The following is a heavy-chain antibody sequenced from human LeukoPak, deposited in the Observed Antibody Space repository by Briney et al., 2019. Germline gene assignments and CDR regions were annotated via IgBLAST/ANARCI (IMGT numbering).Heavy chain of an antibody. CDR1: GGSFSGYY. Sequence: KPSETLSLTCAVYGGSFSGYYWSWIRQPPGKGLEWIGEINHSGSTNYNPSLKSRVTISVDTSKNQFSLKLSSVTAADTAVYYCASENSGTYYYDYWGQGSLVTVSS. J-gene: IGHJ4*02. CDR3: ASENSGTYYYDY. D-gene: IGHD1-26*01. V-gene: IGHV4-34*01. CDR2: INHSGST.